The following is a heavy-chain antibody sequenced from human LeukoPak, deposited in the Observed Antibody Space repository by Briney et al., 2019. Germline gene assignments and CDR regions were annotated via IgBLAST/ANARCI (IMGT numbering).Heavy chain of an antibody. V-gene: IGHV3-30-3*01. Sequence: SLRLSCAASGFTFSSYAMHWVRQAPGKGLEGVAVISYDGSNKYYADSVKGRFTISRDNSKNTLYLQMNSLRAEDTAVYYCARDQYSSSWVDYWGQGTLVTVSS. CDR3: ARDQYSSSWVDY. CDR2: ISYDGSNK. CDR1: GFTFSSYA. D-gene: IGHD6-13*01. J-gene: IGHJ4*02.